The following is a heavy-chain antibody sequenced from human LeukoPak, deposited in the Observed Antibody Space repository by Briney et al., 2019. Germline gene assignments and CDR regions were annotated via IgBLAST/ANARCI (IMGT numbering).Heavy chain of an antibody. D-gene: IGHD3-22*01. CDR1: GYTFTGYY. CDR2: IYPYSGDT. CDR3: ARVDDSSGHYDAFDI. Sequence: ASVKVSCKASGYTFTGYYIHWVRQAPGQGLEWMGWIYPYSGDTNYAQKFQGRVTMTRDTSISTAYMELRSDDTAVYYCARVDDSSGHYDAFDIWGQGTMVTVSS. J-gene: IGHJ3*02. V-gene: IGHV1-2*02.